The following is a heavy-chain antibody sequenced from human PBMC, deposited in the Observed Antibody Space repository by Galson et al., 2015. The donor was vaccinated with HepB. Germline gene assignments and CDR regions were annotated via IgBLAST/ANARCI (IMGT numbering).Heavy chain of an antibody. CDR1: GYTFTGYY. CDR3: AGDRMGTLTDY. Sequence: SVKVSCKASGYTFTGYYLHWVRQAPGQGLEWMGRIDPNSGGTNYAPKFQGRVTMTRDTFISTAYMELSRLRSGDTAMYYCAGDRMGTLTDYWGQGTLVTVSS. J-gene: IGHJ4*02. CDR2: IDPNSGGT. D-gene: IGHD1-14*01. V-gene: IGHV1-2*06.